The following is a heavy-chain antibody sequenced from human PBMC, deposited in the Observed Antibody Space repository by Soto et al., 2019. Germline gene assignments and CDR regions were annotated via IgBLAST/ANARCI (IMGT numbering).Heavy chain of an antibody. CDR2: IYSGGST. V-gene: IGHV3-66*01. Sequence: EVQLVESGGGLVQPGGSLRLSCAASGFTVSSNYMSWVRQAPGKGLEWVSVIYSGGSTYYADSVKGRFTISRDNSKNTLYLQMNSLRAEDTAVYYCARGPRIRGGGKQPNIDYWGQGTLVTVSS. J-gene: IGHJ4*02. CDR1: GFTVSSNY. D-gene: IGHD2-15*01. CDR3: ARGPRIRGGGKQPNIDY.